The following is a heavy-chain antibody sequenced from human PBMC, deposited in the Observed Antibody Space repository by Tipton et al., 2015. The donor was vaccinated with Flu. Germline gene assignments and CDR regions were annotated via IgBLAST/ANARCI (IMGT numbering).Heavy chain of an antibody. CDR3: ARQKGGISSGYYYYFDY. CDR1: GGSFSAYY. J-gene: IGHJ4*02. CDR2: INHSGTT. V-gene: IGHV4-34*01. D-gene: IGHD3-22*01. Sequence: LRLSCAVYGGSFSAYYWSWIRQPPGKGLEWVGEINHSGTTNYNPSLTSRVTISVDTSKKQFSLKLSSVTAADTAVYYCARQKGGISSGYYYYFDYWGQGTLVTVSS.